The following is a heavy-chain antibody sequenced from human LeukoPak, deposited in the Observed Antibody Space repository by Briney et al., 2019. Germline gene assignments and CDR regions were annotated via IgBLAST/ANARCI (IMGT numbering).Heavy chain of an antibody. J-gene: IGHJ4*02. CDR3: VHSLRWNYFDY. CDR1: GFTFSIYA. D-gene: IGHD4-23*01. Sequence: GGSLRLSCSASGFTFSIYAMHWVRQAPGKGLEYVSTISSNGGSTYYADSVKDRFTISRDNSKNTLYLQMSSLRPEDTAVYYCVHSLRWNYFDYWGQGTLVTVSS. V-gene: IGHV3-64D*06. CDR2: ISSNGGST.